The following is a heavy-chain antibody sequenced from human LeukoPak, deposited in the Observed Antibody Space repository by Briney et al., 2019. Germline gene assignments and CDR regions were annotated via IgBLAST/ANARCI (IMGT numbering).Heavy chain of an antibody. J-gene: IGHJ4*02. CDR1: GFTFSSFG. D-gene: IGHD3-10*01. CDR2: ISYDGSDK. Sequence: PGGSLRLSCAASGFTFSSFGMHWVRQAPGKGLEWVAIISYDGSDKYYADAVKGRFTISRDNSKNTLYLQMNSLRAEDTAVYYCAKDMEAYHFDYWGQGTLVSVSS. CDR3: AKDMEAYHFDY. V-gene: IGHV3-30*18.